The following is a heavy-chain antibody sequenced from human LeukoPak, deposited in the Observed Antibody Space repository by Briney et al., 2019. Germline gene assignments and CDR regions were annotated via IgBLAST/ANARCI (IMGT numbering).Heavy chain of an antibody. Sequence: SETLSLTCTVSGGSISSYYWSRIRQPPGKGLEWIGYIYYSGSTNYNPSLKSRVTISVDTSKNQFSLKLSSVTAADTAVYYCARDQQGCSSTSCYRPDYYYGMDVWGQGTTVTVSS. CDR2: IYYSGST. D-gene: IGHD2-2*01. CDR3: ARDQQGCSSTSCYRPDYYYGMDV. CDR1: GGSISSYY. V-gene: IGHV4-59*01. J-gene: IGHJ6*02.